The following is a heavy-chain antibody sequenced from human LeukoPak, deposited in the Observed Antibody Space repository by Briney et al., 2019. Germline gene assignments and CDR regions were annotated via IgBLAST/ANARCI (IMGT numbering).Heavy chain of an antibody. CDR2: IYYSGDT. D-gene: IGHD1-26*01. J-gene: IGHJ4*02. CDR1: GGSISSYY. CDR3: ARLNADELWAPVGATGLDY. V-gene: IGHV4-59*12. Sequence: SETLSLTCTVSGGSISSYYWSWIRQPPGKGLEWIGNIYYSGDTNYKSSLKSRVTISVDMSKNQFSLKLRSVTAADTAVYYCARLNADELWAPVGATGLDYWGQGTLVTVSS.